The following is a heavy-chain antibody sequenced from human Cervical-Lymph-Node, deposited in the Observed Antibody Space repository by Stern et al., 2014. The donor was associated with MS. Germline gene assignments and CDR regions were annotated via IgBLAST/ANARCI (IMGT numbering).Heavy chain of an antibody. CDR2: TYWDDDK. J-gene: IGHJ4*02. CDR3: AHRSRKWLTCFDY. Sequence: QVTLRESGPTLVKPTQTLTLTCTFSGFSLSTSGVGVGWIRQPPGKALEWLVLTYWDDDKRHSPSLKSRPTTTKDNTKNQVGRIMTNMDPVDTATYYCAHRSRKWLTCFDYWGQGTLVTVSS. V-gene: IGHV2-5*02. D-gene: IGHD3-22*01. CDR1: GFSLSTSGVG.